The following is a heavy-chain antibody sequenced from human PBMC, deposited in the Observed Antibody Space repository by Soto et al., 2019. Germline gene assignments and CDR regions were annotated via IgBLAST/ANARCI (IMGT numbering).Heavy chain of an antibody. Sequence: TGGSLRLFCTASGFTFSSYWMHWVRQAPGKGLVWVSRINSDGSSTSYADSVKGRFTISRDNAKNTLYLQMNSLRAEDTAVYYCARDYAVAVHNWFDPWGQGTLVTVSS. CDR3: ARDYAVAVHNWFDP. J-gene: IGHJ5*02. V-gene: IGHV3-74*01. D-gene: IGHD6-19*01. CDR1: GFTFSSYW. CDR2: INSDGSST.